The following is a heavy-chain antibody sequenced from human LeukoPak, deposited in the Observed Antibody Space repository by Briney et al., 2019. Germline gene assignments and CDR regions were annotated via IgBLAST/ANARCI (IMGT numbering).Heavy chain of an antibody. CDR2: IYYGGVA. Sequence: SETLSLTCSVSGDSITTNAYYWAWIRQPPGKGLEWIGSIYYGGVAYYNPSLKSRVTLSVDTSKNQFFLEVTSVAAADTAFYFCARDQGCGGDCYPLRNWFDPWGQGTLVTVSS. J-gene: IGHJ5*02. CDR3: ARDQGCGGDCYPLRNWFDP. CDR1: GDSITTNAYY. D-gene: IGHD2-21*02. V-gene: IGHV4-39*07.